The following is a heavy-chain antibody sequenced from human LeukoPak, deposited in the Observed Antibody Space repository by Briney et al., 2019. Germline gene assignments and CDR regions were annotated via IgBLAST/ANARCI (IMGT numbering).Heavy chain of an antibody. V-gene: IGHV3-23*01. CDR2: ISGSGGRT. CDR3: AKEGGIVGAPIDY. Sequence: GGPLSLSCAASGFTFSSYAMSWVRQAPGKGLEWVAAISGSGGRTYYADSVRGRFTISRDNSKNTLYLQMNSLRAEDTAVYYCAKEGGIVGAPIDYWGQGTLVTVSS. CDR1: GFTFSSYA. J-gene: IGHJ4*02. D-gene: IGHD1-26*01.